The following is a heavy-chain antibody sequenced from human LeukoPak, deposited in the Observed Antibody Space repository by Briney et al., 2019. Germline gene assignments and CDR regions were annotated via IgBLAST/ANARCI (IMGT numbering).Heavy chain of an antibody. Sequence: SETLSLTCTVSGGSISSSSYYWGWLRQPPGKGLEWIGSIYYSGSTYYNPSLKSRVTISVDTSKNQFSLMLSSVTAADTAVYYCARTPSGWYAPFDYWGQGTLVTVSS. V-gene: IGHV4-39*01. D-gene: IGHD6-19*01. CDR1: GGSISSSSYY. CDR2: IYYSGST. CDR3: ARTPSGWYAPFDY. J-gene: IGHJ4*02.